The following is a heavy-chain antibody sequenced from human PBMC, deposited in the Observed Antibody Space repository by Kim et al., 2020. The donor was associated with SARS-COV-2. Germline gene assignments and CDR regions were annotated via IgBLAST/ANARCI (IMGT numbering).Heavy chain of an antibody. CDR3: ARGLGVRGARDYYMDV. V-gene: IGHV3-30*04. D-gene: IGHD3-10*01. J-gene: IGHJ6*03. CDR1: GFTFSSYA. Sequence: GGSLRLSCAASGFTFSSYAMHWVRQAPGKGLEWVAVISYDGSNKYYADSVKGRFTISRDNSKNTLYLQMNSLRAEDTAVYYCARGLGVRGARDYYMDVWGKGTTVTVSS. CDR2: ISYDGSNK.